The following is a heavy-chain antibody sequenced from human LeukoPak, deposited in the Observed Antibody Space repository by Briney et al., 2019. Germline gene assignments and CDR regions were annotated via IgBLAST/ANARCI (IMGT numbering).Heavy chain of an antibody. J-gene: IGHJ4*02. CDR3: ARHGRDIILGY. V-gene: IGHV4-59*08. D-gene: IGHD5-12*01. CDR1: GGSIRSFY. CDR2: IYYSGST. Sequence: PSETLSLTCTVTGGSIRSFYWSWIRQSPGEGLVWIGSIYYSGSTSYSPSLKSRVSMSVDTSKNQFSLRLSSVTAADTAIYYCARHGRDIILGYWGQGTLVTVSS.